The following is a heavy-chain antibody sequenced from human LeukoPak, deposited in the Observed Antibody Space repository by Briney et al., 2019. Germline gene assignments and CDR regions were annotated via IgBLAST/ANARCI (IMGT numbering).Heavy chain of an antibody. D-gene: IGHD3-16*01. Sequence: GGSLRLSCTVSGFTVSSNSMSWVRQAPGKGLEWVSFIYSDNTHYSDSVKGRFTISRDNSKNTLYLQMNSLRAEDTAVYYCARDNDSRDPPHFDYWGQGTLVTVSS. CDR3: ARDNDSRDPPHFDY. CDR1: GFTVSSNS. CDR2: IYSDNT. J-gene: IGHJ4*02. V-gene: IGHV3-53*01.